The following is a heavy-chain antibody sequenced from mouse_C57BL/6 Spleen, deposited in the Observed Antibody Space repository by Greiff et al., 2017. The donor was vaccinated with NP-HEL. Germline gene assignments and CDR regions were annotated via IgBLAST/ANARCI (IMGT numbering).Heavy chain of an antibody. Sequence: QVHVKQSGPELVKPGASVKISCKASGYAFSSSWMNWVKQRPGKGLEWIGRIYPGDGDTNYNGKFKGKATLTADKSSSTAYMQLSSLTSEDSAVYFCATPYYGSSYYFDYWGQGTTLTVSS. CDR1: GYAFSSSW. CDR3: ATPYYGSSYYFDY. V-gene: IGHV1-82*01. CDR2: IYPGDGDT. D-gene: IGHD1-1*01. J-gene: IGHJ2*01.